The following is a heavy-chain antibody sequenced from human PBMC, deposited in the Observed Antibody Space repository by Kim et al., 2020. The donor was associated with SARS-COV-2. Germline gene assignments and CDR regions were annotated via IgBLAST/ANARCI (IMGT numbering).Heavy chain of an antibody. CDR1: GFTFDDYA. D-gene: IGHD6-13*01. V-gene: IGHV3-43*02. Sequence: GGSLRLSCAASGFTFDDYAMHWVRQAPGKGLEWVSLISGDGGSTYYADSVKGRFTISRDNSKNSLYLQMNSLRTEDTALYYCAKDGEQQLVPPYYYYGMDVWGQGTTVTVSS. CDR3: AKDGEQQLVPPYYYYGMDV. J-gene: IGHJ6*02. CDR2: ISGDGGST.